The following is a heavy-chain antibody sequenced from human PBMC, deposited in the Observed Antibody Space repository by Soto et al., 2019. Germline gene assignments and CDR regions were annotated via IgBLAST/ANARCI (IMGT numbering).Heavy chain of an antibody. CDR1: GGSIRSNNR. V-gene: IGHV4-4*02. CDR2: IFHSGST. Sequence: SETLSLTCAVSGGSIRSNNRWSWVRQPPGKGLEWIGEIFHSGSTNYNPSLKTRVTISVDKSNNQFSLMLHSVTAADTAVYYCARDRVGSSWYGTPELYYYYGMDVWGQGTTVTVSS. J-gene: IGHJ6*02. CDR3: ARDRVGSSWYGTPELYYYYGMDV. D-gene: IGHD6-13*01.